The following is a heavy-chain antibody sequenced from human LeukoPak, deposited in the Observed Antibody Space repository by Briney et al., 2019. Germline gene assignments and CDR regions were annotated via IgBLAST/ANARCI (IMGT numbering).Heavy chain of an antibody. J-gene: IGHJ4*02. CDR2: MFHSGST. CDR3: ARAGPYYYDSSDY. Sequence: KPSETLSLTCTVSGGSISSYYWGWIRQPPGKGLEWLVSMFHSGSTYYNPSLKSRVTISVDTSKTQFSLKLSSVTAADTAVYYCARAGPYYYDSSDYWGQGTLVTVSS. V-gene: IGHV4-38-2*02. CDR1: GGSISSYY. D-gene: IGHD3-22*01.